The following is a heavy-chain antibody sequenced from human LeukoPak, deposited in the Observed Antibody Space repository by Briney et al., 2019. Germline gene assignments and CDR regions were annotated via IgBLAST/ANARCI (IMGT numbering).Heavy chain of an antibody. CDR3: ARYARLPHDI. CDR2: IHYDGST. CDR1: GGSISNYY. D-gene: IGHD2-2*01. J-gene: IGHJ3*02. V-gene: IGHV4-59*01. Sequence: SETLSLTCTVSGGSISNYYWSWIRQSPGKGLEWIGFIHYDGSTTYNPSVNSRVTISIDMSKTQFSLRLTSVTAADTAMYYCARYARLPHDIWGQGTMVTVSS.